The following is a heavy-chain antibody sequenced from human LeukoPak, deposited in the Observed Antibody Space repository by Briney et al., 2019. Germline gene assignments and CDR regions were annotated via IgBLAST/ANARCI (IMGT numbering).Heavy chain of an antibody. CDR1: GFTFSSYW. V-gene: IGHV3-74*01. CDR2: VNGDGNIT. D-gene: IGHD3-10*02. CDR3: ARRGLVPAFDI. Sequence: QPGGSLRLSCAASGFTFSSYWMHWVRQAPGKELVWLSRVNGDGNITTYADSVRGRFTISRDNAKNTLYLQMNSLRAEDTAVYYCARRGLVPAFDIWGQGTMVSVTS. J-gene: IGHJ3*02.